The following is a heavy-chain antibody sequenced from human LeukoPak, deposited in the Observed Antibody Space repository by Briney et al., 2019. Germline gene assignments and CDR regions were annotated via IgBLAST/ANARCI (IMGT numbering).Heavy chain of an antibody. V-gene: IGHV3-11*06. CDR1: GFTFSDYY. CDR2: ISSSSSYT. Sequence: GGSLRLSCAASGFTFSDYYMSWIRQAPGKGLEWVSYISSSSSYTNYADSVKGRFTISRDNAKNSLYLQMNSLRAEDTAVYYCARSSSSWLSHLYYYYGMDVWGKGTTVTISS. CDR3: ARSSSSWLSHLYYYYGMDV. J-gene: IGHJ6*04. D-gene: IGHD6-13*01.